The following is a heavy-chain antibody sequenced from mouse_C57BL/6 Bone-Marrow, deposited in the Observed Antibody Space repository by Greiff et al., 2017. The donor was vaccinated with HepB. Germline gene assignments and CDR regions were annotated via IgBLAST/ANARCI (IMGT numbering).Heavy chain of an antibody. Sequence: QVQLQQSGAELVRPGASVKLSCKASGYTFTDYYINWVKQRPGQGLEWIARIYPGSGNTYYNEKFKGKATLTAEKSSSTAYMQLSSLTYEDSAVYFCARSVPYAMDYWGQGTSVTVSS. CDR1: GYTFTDYY. CDR2: IYPGSGNT. CDR3: ARSVPYAMDY. V-gene: IGHV1-76*01. J-gene: IGHJ4*01.